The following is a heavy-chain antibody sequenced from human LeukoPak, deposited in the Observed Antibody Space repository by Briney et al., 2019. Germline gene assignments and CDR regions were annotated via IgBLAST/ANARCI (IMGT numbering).Heavy chain of an antibody. J-gene: IGHJ3*02. D-gene: IGHD3-22*01. CDR1: GFNFNKAW. Sequence: GGSLRLFCEASGFNFNKAWMSWVCQTPGKGLEWVAHIRSKTDGGTADYAAPVKGRFTISRDDSRNTLYLQMNSLKTEDTAVYYCARVEATSTYYYDSNQAFDIWGQGTMVTVSS. CDR2: IRSKTDGGTA. V-gene: IGHV3-15*01. CDR3: ARVEATSTYYYDSNQAFDI.